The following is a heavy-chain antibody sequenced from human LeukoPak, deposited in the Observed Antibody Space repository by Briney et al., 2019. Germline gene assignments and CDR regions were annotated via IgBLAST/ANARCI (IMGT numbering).Heavy chain of an antibody. Sequence: PSETLSLTCTVSGGSINSDFWSWIRQPPGKGLEWIGYVYSTGSTNYNPSLSSRVSISIDTSKNQFSLKLTSVTAADTAVYYCAREREYCSSGSCHYDMDVWGQGTTVTVSS. D-gene: IGHD2-15*01. CDR1: GGSINSDF. V-gene: IGHV4-59*01. J-gene: IGHJ6*02. CDR3: AREREYCSSGSCHYDMDV. CDR2: VYSTGST.